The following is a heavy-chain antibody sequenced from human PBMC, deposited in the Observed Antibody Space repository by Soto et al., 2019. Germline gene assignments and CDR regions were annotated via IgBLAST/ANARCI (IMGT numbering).Heavy chain of an antibody. Sequence: QVQLQQWGAGLLKPSETLSLTCAVYGGSFSGYYWSWIRQPPGKGLEWIGEINHSGITNYNPSLKLRVTTSVDTSKNQFSLKLSCVTAEYTAVYSCARGRAAAAGTDSYYYYMDVWGKGTTVTVSS. V-gene: IGHV4-34*01. CDR2: INHSGIT. D-gene: IGHD6-13*01. J-gene: IGHJ6*03. CDR3: ARGRAAAAGTDSYYYYMDV. CDR1: GGSFSGYY.